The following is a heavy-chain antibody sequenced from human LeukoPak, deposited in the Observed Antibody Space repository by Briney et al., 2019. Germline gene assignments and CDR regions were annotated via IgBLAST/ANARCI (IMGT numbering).Heavy chain of an antibody. V-gene: IGHV3-15*07. CDR3: ATDFYDST. CDR2: IRSNSDGGTI. J-gene: IGHJ5*02. D-gene: IGHD3-22*01. Sequence: PGGPLRLSCATSGFTFSNAWTDWVRQAPGKGLEWVGRIRSNSDGGTIDYAAPVKGRFTLSRDDSKTTLYLQMNSLQTEDTAVYYCATDFYDSTWGQGTLVTVSS. CDR1: GFTFSNAW.